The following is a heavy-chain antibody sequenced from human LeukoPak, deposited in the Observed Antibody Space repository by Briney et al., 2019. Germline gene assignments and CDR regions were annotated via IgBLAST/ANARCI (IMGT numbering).Heavy chain of an antibody. V-gene: IGHV4-4*07. CDR2: IYPSGTT. Sequence: SETLSLTCTVSGDSINNYHWSWLRQPAGKGPEWIGRIYPSGTTNYNPSLKSRVTMSVDTSKNQFSLKLSSVTAADTAFYYCARGICSGGSCDSPGSFDIWGQGTMVTVSS. CDR3: ARGICSGGSCDSPGSFDI. CDR1: GDSINNYH. D-gene: IGHD2-15*01. J-gene: IGHJ3*02.